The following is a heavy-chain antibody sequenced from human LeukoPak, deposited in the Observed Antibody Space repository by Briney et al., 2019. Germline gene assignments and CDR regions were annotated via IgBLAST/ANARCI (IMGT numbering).Heavy chain of an antibody. J-gene: IGHJ6*03. Sequence: SETLSLTCTVSGGSISSYYWSWIRQPPGKGLEWIGYIYYSGSTNYNPSPKSRVTISVDTSKNQFSLKLSSVTAADTAVYYCARDRPSSSWNYYYYMDVWGKGTTVTVSS. CDR1: GGSISSYY. CDR2: IYYSGST. V-gene: IGHV4-59*01. D-gene: IGHD6-13*01. CDR3: ARDRPSSSWNYYYYMDV.